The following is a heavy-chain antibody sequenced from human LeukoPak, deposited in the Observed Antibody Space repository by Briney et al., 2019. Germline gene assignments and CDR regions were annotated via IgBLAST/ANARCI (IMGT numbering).Heavy chain of an antibody. CDR2: INHSGST. D-gene: IGHD6-19*01. J-gene: IGHJ6*04. Sequence: PSETLSLTCAVYGVSLSGYYWTWIRQPPGKGLEWIGEINHSGSTNYNPSLKSRVTISVDTSKSQFSLKLSSVTAADTAVYYCARTIAVAGTLYYYCGMDVWGKGTTVTVSS. CDR3: ARTIAVAGTLYYYCGMDV. CDR1: GVSLSGYY. V-gene: IGHV4-34*01.